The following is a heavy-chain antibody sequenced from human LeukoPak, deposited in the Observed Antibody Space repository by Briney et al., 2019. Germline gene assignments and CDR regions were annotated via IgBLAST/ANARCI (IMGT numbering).Heavy chain of an antibody. J-gene: IGHJ6*03. CDR2: IIPIFGTA. CDR1: GGTFSSYA. CDR3: ARTGPVKISYWDYYYYYMDV. D-gene: IGHD2/OR15-2a*01. V-gene: IGHV1-69*13. Sequence: SVKVSCNASGGTFSSYAISWVRQAPGQGLEWMGGIIPIFGTANYAQKFQGRVTITADESTSTAYMELSSLRSEDTAVYYCARTGPVKISYWDYYYYYMDVWGKGTTVTVSS.